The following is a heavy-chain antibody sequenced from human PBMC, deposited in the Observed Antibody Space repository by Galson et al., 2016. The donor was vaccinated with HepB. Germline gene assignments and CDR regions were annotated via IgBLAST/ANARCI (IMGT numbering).Heavy chain of an antibody. CDR2: IKGDGSQN. Sequence: SLRLSCAGSGFTFSGFWMTWVRQAPGKGLEWVANIKGDGSQNYVVGPAKGRFTISRDNAKNSLYLQMDSLRAEDTAVYYCVREPRATAYYYDYWGQGTLVTVSS. CDR1: GFTFSGFW. CDR3: VREPRATAYYYDY. D-gene: IGHD2-21*01. J-gene: IGHJ4*02. V-gene: IGHV3-7*03.